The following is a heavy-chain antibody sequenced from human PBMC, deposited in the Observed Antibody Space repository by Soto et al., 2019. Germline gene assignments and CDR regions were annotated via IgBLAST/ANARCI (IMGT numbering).Heavy chain of an antibody. CDR1: GFTFNNYA. D-gene: IGHD3-22*01. V-gene: IGHV3-30-3*01. J-gene: IGHJ6*02. CDR2: IAYDKSNK. Sequence: GGSLRLSCAASGFTFNNYAIHWVRQAPGKGLEWVAVIAYDKSNKYYADSVKGRFTISRDDSKNSLYLQMNSLKTEDTAVYYCTRDVGNYHSSGYPLGGMDVWGQGTTVTVSS. CDR3: TRDVGNYHSSGYPLGGMDV.